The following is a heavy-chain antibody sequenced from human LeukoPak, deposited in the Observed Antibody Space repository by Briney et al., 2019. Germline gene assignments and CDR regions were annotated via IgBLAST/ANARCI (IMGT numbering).Heavy chain of an antibody. CDR2: INSYAIST. CDR3: ARAILRGVIHG. D-gene: IGHD3-10*01. Sequence: VSLINSYAISTNYPASVKGRFTISRENAKNTLYMEMNSLRAEDTAVYYCARAILRGVIHGWGQGTLVTVSS. V-gene: IGHV3-74*01. J-gene: IGHJ4*02.